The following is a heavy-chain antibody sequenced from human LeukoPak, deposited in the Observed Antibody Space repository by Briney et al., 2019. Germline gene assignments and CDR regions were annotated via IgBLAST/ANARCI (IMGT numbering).Heavy chain of an antibody. V-gene: IGHV3-23*01. CDR2: ISGSGGNT. Sequence: QSGGSLRLSCAASGFTFSNAWMSWVRQAPGKGLEWVSTISGSGGNTYYADSVKGRFTISRDDSENTLYLQMNSLRAEDTAVYYCAKSGLNRFDYWGQGTLVTVSS. CDR1: GFTFSNAW. D-gene: IGHD2-15*01. CDR3: AKSGLNRFDY. J-gene: IGHJ4*02.